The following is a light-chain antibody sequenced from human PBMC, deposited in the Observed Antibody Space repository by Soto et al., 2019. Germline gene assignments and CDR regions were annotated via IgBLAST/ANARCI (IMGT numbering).Light chain of an antibody. CDR3: SSYTSSSLHV. CDR2: DVS. CDR1: SSDVGGYNY. Sequence: QSVLTQPASVSGSPGQSITISCTGTSSDVGGYNYVSWYQQHPGKAPKLMIYDVSNRPSGVSNSFSGSKSGNTASLTISWLQAEDEADYYCSSYTSSSLHVFGTGTKVTVL. V-gene: IGLV2-14*03. J-gene: IGLJ1*01.